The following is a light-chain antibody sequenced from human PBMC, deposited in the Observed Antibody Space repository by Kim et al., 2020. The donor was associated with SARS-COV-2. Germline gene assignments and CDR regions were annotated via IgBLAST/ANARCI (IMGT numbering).Light chain of an antibody. CDR2: EVT. CDR1: NSDVGNYNL. CDR3: CSYAGISTYFV. Sequence: QSALTQPASVSGSPGQSITISCTGTNSDVGNYNLVSWYQQYPGKAPKLMIYEVTKRPSGVSNRFSGSKSGNTASLTISGLQAEDEADYFCCSYAGISTYFVFGIGTKVTVL. J-gene: IGLJ1*01. V-gene: IGLV2-23*02.